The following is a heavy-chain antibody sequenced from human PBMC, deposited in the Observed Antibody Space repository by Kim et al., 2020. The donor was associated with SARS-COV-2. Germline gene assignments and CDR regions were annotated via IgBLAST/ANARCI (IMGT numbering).Heavy chain of an antibody. V-gene: IGHV4-59*08. J-gene: IGHJ6*02. Sequence: YNPSLKSRVTISVDTSKNQFSLKLSSVTAADTAVYYCARHPRYYYYGMDVWGQGTTVTVSS. CDR3: ARHPRYYYYGMDV.